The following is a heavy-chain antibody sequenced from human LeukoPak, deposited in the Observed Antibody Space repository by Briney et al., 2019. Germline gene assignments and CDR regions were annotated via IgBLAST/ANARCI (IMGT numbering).Heavy chain of an antibody. CDR3: ARDRAYGSGSYLDAFDI. Sequence: GGSLRLSCAASGFTFSSYSMSWVRQAPGKGLECVSSISSTYAYIYYVDSVKGRFTVSRDNTKNLLYLQMNSLTAEDTAVYYCARDRAYGSGSYLDAFDIWGQGTMVTVSS. V-gene: IGHV3-21*01. J-gene: IGHJ3*02. D-gene: IGHD3-10*01. CDR1: GFTFSSYS. CDR2: ISSTYAYI.